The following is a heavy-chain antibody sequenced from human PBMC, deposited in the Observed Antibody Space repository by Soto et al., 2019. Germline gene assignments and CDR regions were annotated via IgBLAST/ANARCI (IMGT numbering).Heavy chain of an antibody. J-gene: IGHJ6*02. D-gene: IGHD3-22*01. CDR2: IYYSGST. CDR3: ARHNYDSSGTAVDF. Sequence: TLSLTCTVSGGSISSGGYYWSWIRQHPGKGLEWIGYIYYSGSTYYNPSLKSRVTISVDTSKNQFSLKLSSVTAADTAVYYCARHNYDSSGTAVDFWAQGTTVTVSS. V-gene: IGHV4-31*03. CDR1: GGSISSGGYY.